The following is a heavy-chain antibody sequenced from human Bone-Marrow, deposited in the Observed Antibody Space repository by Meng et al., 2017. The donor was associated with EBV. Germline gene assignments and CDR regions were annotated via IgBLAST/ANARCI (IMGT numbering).Heavy chain of an antibody. D-gene: IGHD3-10*01. V-gene: IGHV4-39*07. J-gene: IGHJ4*02. CDR1: GGSISSSSSY. Sequence: QLQLQESGPGLVKPSXXLSRTXPVPGGSISSSSSYWGWIRQPPGKGLEWIGSIYYSGSTYYNPSLKSRVTISVDTSKNQFSLKLSSVTAADTAVYYCAREPHYYGSGSYYTNWGQGTLVTVSS. CDR3: AREPHYYGSGSYYTN. CDR2: IYYSGST.